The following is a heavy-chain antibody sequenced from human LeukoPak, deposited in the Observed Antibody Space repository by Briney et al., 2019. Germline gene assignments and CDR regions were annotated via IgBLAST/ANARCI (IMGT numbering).Heavy chain of an antibody. CDR2: INHSGST. CDR3: ARRRYGGNSGFLTG. CDR1: GGSISSSTYY. V-gene: IGHV4-39*07. Sequence: PSETLSLTCTVSGGSISSSTYYWGWIRQPPGKGLEWIGEINHSGSTNYNPSLKSRVTISVDTSKNQFSLKLSSVTAADTAVYYCARRRYGGNSGFLTGWGQGTLVTVSS. D-gene: IGHD4-23*01. J-gene: IGHJ4*02.